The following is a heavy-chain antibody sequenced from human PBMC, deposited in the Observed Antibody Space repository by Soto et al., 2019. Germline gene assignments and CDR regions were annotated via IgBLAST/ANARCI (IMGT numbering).Heavy chain of an antibody. CDR2: ISSSSSYI. CDR1: GFTFSSYS. CDR3: ASHCSGGSCYSGNWFDP. V-gene: IGHV3-21*01. J-gene: IGHJ5*02. D-gene: IGHD2-15*01. Sequence: EVQLVESGGGLVKPGGSLRLSCAASGFTFSSYSMNWVRQAPGKGLEWVSSISSSSSYIYYADSVKGRFTISRDNAKNSLYLQMNSLRADDTAVYYCASHCSGGSCYSGNWFDPWGQGTLVTVSS.